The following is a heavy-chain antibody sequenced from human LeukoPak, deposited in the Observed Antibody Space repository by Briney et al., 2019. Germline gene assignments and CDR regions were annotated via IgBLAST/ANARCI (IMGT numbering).Heavy chain of an antibody. D-gene: IGHD3-10*01. Sequence: GGSLRLSCAASGFTFSSYAMSWVRQAPGKGLEWVSAISGSGGSTYYADSVKGRFTISRDNSKNTLYLQMNSLRAEDTAVYYCAKAVLLTTETYYYGSVTAIGGNWFDPWGQGTLVTVSS. CDR3: AKAVLLTTETYYYGSVTAIGGNWFDP. CDR1: GFTFSSYA. CDR2: ISGSGGST. V-gene: IGHV3-23*01. J-gene: IGHJ5*02.